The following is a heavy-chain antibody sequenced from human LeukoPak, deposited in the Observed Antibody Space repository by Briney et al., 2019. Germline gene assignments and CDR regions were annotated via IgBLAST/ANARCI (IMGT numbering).Heavy chain of an antibody. D-gene: IGHD1-1*01. CDR1: GYTFTSYG. V-gene: IGHV1-18*01. Sequence: ASVKVSCKASGYTFTSYGLSWVRQAPGQGLEWMGWINAHNGNTNYAQKLQGRVTMTTDTSTSTAYMELRSLRFDDTAVYYCARRQGTTLSFDNWGQRTLVTVSS. CDR3: ARRQGTTLSFDN. CDR2: INAHNGNT. J-gene: IGHJ4*02.